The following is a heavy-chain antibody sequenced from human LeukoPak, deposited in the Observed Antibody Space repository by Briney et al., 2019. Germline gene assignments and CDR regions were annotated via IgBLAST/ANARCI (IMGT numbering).Heavy chain of an antibody. CDR1: EFTFTNNA. Sequence: GGSRKFSVPPPEFTFTNNALTWVRKAPGKGLNGSSTIVGSVEGTYYADYMKGRFTISRDISKNTLYLQMNSLRAEDTAVYYCAKVSYHDYLWGIFRPNHFDYWGQGTLVTVSS. CDR2: IVGSVEGT. D-gene: IGHD3-16*01. CDR3: AKVSYHDYLWGIFRPNHFDY. J-gene: IGHJ4*02. V-gene: IGHV3-23*01.